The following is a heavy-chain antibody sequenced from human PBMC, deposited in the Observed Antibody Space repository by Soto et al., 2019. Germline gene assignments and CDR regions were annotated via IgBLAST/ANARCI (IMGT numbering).Heavy chain of an antibody. J-gene: IGHJ4*02. CDR1: GGSISSSSYY. CDR2: IYYSGST. Sequence: QLQLQESGPGLVKPSETLSLTCTVSGGSISSSSYYWGWIRQPPGKGLEWIGSIYYSGSTYYNPSLKSRVTLSVDTSKNQFSLKLSSVTAADTAVYYCARHRGYYGSGSYYVYWGQGTLVTVSS. CDR3: ARHRGYYGSGSYYVY. V-gene: IGHV4-39*01. D-gene: IGHD3-10*01.